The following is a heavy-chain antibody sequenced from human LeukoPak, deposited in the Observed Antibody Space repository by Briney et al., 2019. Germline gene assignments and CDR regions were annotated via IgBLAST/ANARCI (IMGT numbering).Heavy chain of an antibody. D-gene: IGHD3-3*01. CDR3: ARRFVDDFWSCFDP. V-gene: IGHV4-4*09. CDR1: GGSISGYY. Sequence: SETLSLTCTVSGGSISGYYWSWIWQPPGKGLEWIGYIYSSGSTNYNPSLKSRVTMSVDTSKNQFSLRLSSVTAADTAVYYCARRFVDDFWSCFDPWGQGTLVTVSS. J-gene: IGHJ5*02. CDR2: IYSSGST.